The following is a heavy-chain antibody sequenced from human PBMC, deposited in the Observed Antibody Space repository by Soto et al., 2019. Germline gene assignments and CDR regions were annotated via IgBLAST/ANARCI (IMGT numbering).Heavy chain of an antibody. CDR3: RSSSRYSTDV. V-gene: IGHV4-39*01. Sequence: QLQLQESGPGLVKPSETLSLSCTVSGGSISSSFYWGWIRQPPGKGLEWIGSIYATGNTYYNPSLKGRVTISADTSKNQFSLNLISVTAADTAVYYCRSSSRYSTDVWGQGAPVTVSS. J-gene: IGHJ6*02. CDR1: GGSISSSFY. CDR2: IYATGNT. D-gene: IGHD6-13*01.